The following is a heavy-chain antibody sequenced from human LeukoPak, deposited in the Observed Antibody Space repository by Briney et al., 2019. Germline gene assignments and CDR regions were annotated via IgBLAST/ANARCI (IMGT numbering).Heavy chain of an antibody. CDR2: IYYSGST. V-gene: IGHV4-39*01. J-gene: IGHJ6*03. CDR1: GGSISSSSYY. Sequence: TPSETLSLTCTVSGGSISSSSYYWGWIRQPPGKGLEWIGSIYYSGSTYYNPSLKSRVTISVDTSKNQFSLKLSSVTAADTAVYYSEWRLANMFPDYYMDVWGKGTTVTVSS. CDR3: EWRLANMFPDYYMDV. D-gene: IGHD3-10*02.